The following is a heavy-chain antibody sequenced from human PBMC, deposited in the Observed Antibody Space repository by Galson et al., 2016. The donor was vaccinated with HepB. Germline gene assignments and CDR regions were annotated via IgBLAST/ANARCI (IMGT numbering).Heavy chain of an antibody. CDR2: IRPTPYGGTA. Sequence: SLRLSCAASGFTFGDYVMSWFRQAPGKGLEWVGFIRPTPYGGTAEYAASVKGRFTISRDDSKSIAYLQMNSLKTEDTAVYTCTTTTITTSYGMDVWGQGTTVTVSS. D-gene: IGHD4-11*01. V-gene: IGHV3-49*03. J-gene: IGHJ6*02. CDR1: GFTFGDYV. CDR3: TTTTITTSYGMDV.